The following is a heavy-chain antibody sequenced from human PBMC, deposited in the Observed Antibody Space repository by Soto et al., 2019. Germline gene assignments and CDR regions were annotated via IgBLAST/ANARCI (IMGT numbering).Heavy chain of an antibody. CDR3: ARARHCSGGSCYSDAFDI. V-gene: IGHV4-31*03. J-gene: IGHJ3*02. Sequence: PSETLSLTCTVSGGSISSGGYYWSWIRQHPGKGLEWIGYIYYSGSTYYNPSLKSRVTISVDTSKNQFSLKLSSVTAADTAVYYCARARHCSGGSCYSDAFDIWGQGTMVTVSS. CDR1: GGSISSGGYY. D-gene: IGHD2-15*01. CDR2: IYYSGST.